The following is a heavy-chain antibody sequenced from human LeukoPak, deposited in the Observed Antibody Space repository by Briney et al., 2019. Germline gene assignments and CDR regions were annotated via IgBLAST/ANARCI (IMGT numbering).Heavy chain of an antibody. J-gene: IGHJ5*02. CDR3: TTGRQTNIAVDGKGKDWFDP. D-gene: IGHD6-19*01. CDR1: VFTFIKAW. Sequence: PGGSLRLSCVASVFTFIKAWMSWVRQAPGRGLEWVGRIKGKLEGGTTDYAGPVKGRFTISRDDSKNTLSLQMNSLKAEDTAVYYCTTGRQTNIAVDGKGKDWFDPWGQGTLVTVSS. V-gene: IGHV3-15*01. CDR2: IKGKLEGGTT.